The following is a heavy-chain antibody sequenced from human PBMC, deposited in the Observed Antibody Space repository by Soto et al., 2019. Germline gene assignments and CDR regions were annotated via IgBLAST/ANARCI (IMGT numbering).Heavy chain of an antibody. J-gene: IGHJ3*02. V-gene: IGHV1-18*01. Sequence: QVQLVQSGADVKKPGASVKVSCKASGYNFTSYGISWVRQAPGQGLEWMGWISPHNDRTKYARRFQDRVTITKETPTSTVYMEMGSLRSDDTAVYYCARDLYYSSGRYFDHDAFDIWGQGTVVTVSS. CDR2: ISPHNDRT. CDR3: ARDLYYSSGRYFDHDAFDI. CDR1: GYNFTSYG. D-gene: IGHD6-19*01.